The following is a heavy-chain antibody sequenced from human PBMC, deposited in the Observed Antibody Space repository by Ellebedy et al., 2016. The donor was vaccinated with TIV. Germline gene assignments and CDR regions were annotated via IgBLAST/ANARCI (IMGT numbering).Heavy chain of an antibody. CDR2: ISNRGST. V-gene: IGHV4-61*08. CDR1: GGSISSGDYV. Sequence: SETLSLTCVVSGGSISSGDYVWTWIRQPPGKGLEWIGYISNRGSTNYNPSLKSRVTISADTSKNQFSLKLSSVTAADTAVYYCARNNYTSGTWGQGTLVSVSS. D-gene: IGHD2-2*02. CDR3: ARNNYTSGT. J-gene: IGHJ5*02.